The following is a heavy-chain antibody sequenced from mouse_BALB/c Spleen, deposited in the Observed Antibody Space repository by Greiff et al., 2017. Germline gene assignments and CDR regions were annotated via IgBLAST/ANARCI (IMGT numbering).Heavy chain of an antibody. J-gene: IGHJ2*01. Sequence: EVQLQQSGPELVKPGASVKISCKASGYSFTGYFMNWVMQSHGKSLEWIGRINPYNGDTFYNQKFKGKATLTVDNSSSTAYMELRSLTSEDSAVYYCARWGNYGGDYWGQGTTLTVSS. D-gene: IGHD2-1*01. CDR3: ARWGNYGGDY. CDR1: GYSFTGYF. V-gene: IGHV1-20*01. CDR2: INPYNGDT.